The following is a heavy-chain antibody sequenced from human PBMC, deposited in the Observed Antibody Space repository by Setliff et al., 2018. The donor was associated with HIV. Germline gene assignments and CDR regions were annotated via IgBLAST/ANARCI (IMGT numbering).Heavy chain of an antibody. CDR2: ISDTGDYI. J-gene: IGHJ6*03. V-gene: IGHV3-23*01. CDR1: GFSFSSYT. D-gene: IGHD6-13*01. CDR3: AKTTPSSIRSPYYYYMDV. Sequence: GGSLRLSCAAPGFSFSSYTMNWVRQAPGKGLEWVSAISDTGDYIYYADSVKGRFTISRDNSADTVYLQMSTLRAEDTAVYYCAKTTPSSIRSPYYYYMDVWGKGTTVTVSS.